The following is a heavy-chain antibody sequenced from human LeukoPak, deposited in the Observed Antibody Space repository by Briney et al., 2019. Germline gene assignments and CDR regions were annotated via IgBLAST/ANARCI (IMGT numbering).Heavy chain of an antibody. CDR3: ARGQRRHTDMAPSFDY. D-gene: IGHD5-18*01. Sequence: ASVKVSCKASGYTFTSYGISWVRQAPGQGLEWMGWISAYNGNTNYAQKLQGRVTMTTDTSTSTAYMELNSLRAEDTAVYYCARGQRRHTDMAPSFDYWGQGTLVTVSS. V-gene: IGHV1-18*01. J-gene: IGHJ4*02. CDR2: ISAYNGNT. CDR1: GYTFTSYG.